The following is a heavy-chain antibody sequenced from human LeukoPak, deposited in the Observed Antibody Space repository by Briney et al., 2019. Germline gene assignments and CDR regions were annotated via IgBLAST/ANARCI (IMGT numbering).Heavy chain of an antibody. V-gene: IGHV3-7*01. CDR1: GFTFRNYW. CDR2: IKQDGSDK. Sequence: GGSLRLSCATSGFTFRNYWMTWVRLAPGKGLEWVANIKQDGSDKYYVDSVKGRFTISRDNAKSSLCLQMNNLRAEDRAVYYCARTPYRRYFDYWGQGTLVTVSS. CDR3: ARTPYRRYFDY. J-gene: IGHJ4*02.